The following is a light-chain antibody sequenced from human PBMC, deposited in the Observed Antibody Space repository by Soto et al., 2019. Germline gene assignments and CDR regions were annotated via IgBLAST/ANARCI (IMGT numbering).Light chain of an antibody. Sequence: QTVVTQEPSLTVSPGGTATLTCASSTGAVTSDYYPSWFQQKPGQAPRSLIYSTIHKHSWTSARFSGSLLGGKAVLTLSGVQPEDEAEYYCLLYVGGAQVFGGGTKLTVL. V-gene: IGLV7-43*01. J-gene: IGLJ2*01. CDR2: STI. CDR1: TGAVTSDYY. CDR3: LLYVGGAQV.